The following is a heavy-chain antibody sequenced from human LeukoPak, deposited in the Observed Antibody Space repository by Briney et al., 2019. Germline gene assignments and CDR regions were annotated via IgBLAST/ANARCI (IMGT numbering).Heavy chain of an antibody. CDR1: GGSISSYY. V-gene: IGHV4-59*01. Sequence: SETLSLTCTVSGGSISSYYWSWIRQPPGKGLEWIGYIYYSGSANYNPSLKSRVTVSVDTSKNQFSLKLSTVTAADTAVYYCAGASYDSSGVHWGQGTLVTVPS. CDR3: AGASYDSSGVH. CDR2: IYYSGSA. J-gene: IGHJ4*02. D-gene: IGHD3-22*01.